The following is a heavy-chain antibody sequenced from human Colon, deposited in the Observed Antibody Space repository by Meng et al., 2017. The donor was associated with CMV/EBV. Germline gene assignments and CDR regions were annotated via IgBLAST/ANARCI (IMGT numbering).Heavy chain of an antibody. Sequence: SEPLSLTCTVSGDSISRGFYYWGWIRQSPGKGLEWIGIISHVGTTYYNLSLKSRVTLSADASKNQFSLEMTSVTVADTAIYYCARDSRGHYHDAFVYWGQGTQVTVSS. CDR2: ISHVGTT. CDR3: ARDSRGHYHDAFVY. V-gene: IGHV4-39*07. D-gene: IGHD3-10*01. CDR1: GDSISRGFYY. J-gene: IGHJ4*02.